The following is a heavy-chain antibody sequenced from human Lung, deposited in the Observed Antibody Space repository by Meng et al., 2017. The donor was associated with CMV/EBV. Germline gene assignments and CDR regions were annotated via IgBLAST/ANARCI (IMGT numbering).Heavy chain of an antibody. V-gene: IGHV3-21*06. Sequence: SXXASGFNFSDYSMNWVRQAPGKGLEWVSSITYSSSYKKYADSVKGRFTISRDNAKNSLFLQMSSLRAEDTAVYYCARRWGASVGVYYYYGRDVWGTKAXFNVAS. CDR1: GFNFSDYS. CDR3: ARRWGASVGVYYYYGRDV. CDR2: ITYSSSYK. J-gene: IGHJ6*04. D-gene: IGHD2-8*01.